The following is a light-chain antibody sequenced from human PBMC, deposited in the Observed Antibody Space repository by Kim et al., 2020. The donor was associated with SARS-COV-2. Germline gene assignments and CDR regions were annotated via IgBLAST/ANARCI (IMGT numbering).Light chain of an antibody. J-gene: IGKJ2*01. CDR2: AVS. CDR3: QLHNSNPHT. CDR1: QDIANY. V-gene: IGKV1-17*03. Sequence: DIQMTQSPSAMSASVGDRVTITCRATQDIANYLAWFQQKPGKAPKRLIYAVSTLQSGVPSRFSGSRSGTEFTLTINGLEPEDSATYNCQLHNSNPHTFGQGTKLEI.